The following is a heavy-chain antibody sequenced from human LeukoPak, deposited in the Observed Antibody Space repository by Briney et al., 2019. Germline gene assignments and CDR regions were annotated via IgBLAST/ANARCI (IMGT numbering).Heavy chain of an antibody. Sequence: SETLSLTCAVYGDSFSGYYWSWIRQPPEKGLEWIGEINHSGSTNYNPSLKSRVTISVDSSKNQLSLNLISVTAADTAVYYCARGPHCSGGSCYSPAFDYWGQGTLVTVSS. CDR2: INHSGST. CDR3: ARGPHCSGGSCYSPAFDY. V-gene: IGHV4-34*01. CDR1: GDSFSGYY. J-gene: IGHJ4*02. D-gene: IGHD2-15*01.